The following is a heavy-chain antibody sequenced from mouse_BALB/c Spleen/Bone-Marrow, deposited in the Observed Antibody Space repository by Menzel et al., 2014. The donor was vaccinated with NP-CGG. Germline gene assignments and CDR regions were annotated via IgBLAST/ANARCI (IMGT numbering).Heavy chain of an antibody. Sequence: VQLQQSGPGLVQPSQSLSITCTVSGFSLTSYGVHWIRQSPGKGLEWLGVIWSGGSTDYNAPFISRLSISKDNSKSQVFFKMNSLQANDTATYYCVRNPIRRNAMDYWGQGTSVTVSS. CDR3: VRNPIRRNAMDY. V-gene: IGHV2-2*02. J-gene: IGHJ4*01. CDR1: GFSLTSYG. D-gene: IGHD2-12*01. CDR2: IWSGGST.